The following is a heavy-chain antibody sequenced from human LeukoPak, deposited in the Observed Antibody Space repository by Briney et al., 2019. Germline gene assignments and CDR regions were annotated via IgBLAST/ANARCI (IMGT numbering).Heavy chain of an antibody. J-gene: IGHJ6*03. Sequence: PSETLSLTCTVSGGSISSYYWSWIRQPAGKGLEWIGRIYTSGSTNHNPSLKSRVTMSVDTSKNQFSLKLSSVTAADTAVYHCARGRVGLSYYYYYMDVWGKGTTVTVSS. V-gene: IGHV4-4*07. CDR1: GGSISSYY. CDR2: IYTSGST. CDR3: ARGRVGLSYYYYYMDV. D-gene: IGHD2/OR15-2a*01.